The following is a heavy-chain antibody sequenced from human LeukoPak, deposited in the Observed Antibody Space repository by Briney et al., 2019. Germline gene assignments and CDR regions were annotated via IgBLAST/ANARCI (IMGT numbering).Heavy chain of an antibody. CDR1: GFTFSRDS. CDR2: INGGGSPI. V-gene: IGHV3-48*01. D-gene: IGHD2-21*01. J-gene: IGHJ4*02. CDR3: VRDNPRCCGVIPANIDDY. Sequence: PGGSLRPSCAASGFTFSRDSMNWVRQAPGKGLEGVSYINGGGSPIFYADSVRGRFTISRDNAKNSLHLQMNSLRAEDTAVYYCVRDNPRCCGVIPANIDDYWGQGTLVTVSS.